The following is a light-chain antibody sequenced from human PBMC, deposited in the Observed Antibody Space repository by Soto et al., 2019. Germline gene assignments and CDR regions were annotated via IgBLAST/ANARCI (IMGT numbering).Light chain of an antibody. CDR2: GNS. V-gene: IGLV1-40*01. J-gene: IGLJ7*01. CDR1: SSNTGAGYD. Sequence: QSVLTQPPSVSGAPGQRVTISCTGSSSNTGAGYDVHWYQQLPGTAPKLLIYGNSNRPSGVPDRFSGSKSCTSASLGITGLQAEDESDYYCQSYDSSLNGWVFGGGTQLTVL. CDR3: QSYDSSLNGWV.